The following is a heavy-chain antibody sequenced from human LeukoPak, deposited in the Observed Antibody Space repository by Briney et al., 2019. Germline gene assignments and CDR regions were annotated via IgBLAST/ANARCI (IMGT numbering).Heavy chain of an antibody. CDR1: GGSISSYY. J-gene: IGHJ4*02. D-gene: IGHD3-22*01. CDR3: ARGLGYYYDSSGYYLDY. Sequence: PSETLSLTCTVSGGSISSYYWSWIRQPPGKGLEWIGYIYDTGSTNYNPSLKSRVTISVDTSKNQFSLKLSSVTAADTAVYYCARGLGYYYDSSGYYLDYWGQGTLVTVSS. V-gene: IGHV4-59*01. CDR2: IYDTGST.